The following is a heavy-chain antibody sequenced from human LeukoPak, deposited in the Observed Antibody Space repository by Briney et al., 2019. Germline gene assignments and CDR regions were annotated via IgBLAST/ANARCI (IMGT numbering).Heavy chain of an antibody. V-gene: IGHV4-39*01. Sequence: PSETLCLTCSVSGDSISNSVYYWGWIRQPPGKELEWIGTIYYSGFTRYNPSLRSRVAISVDTSKNQFSLNLSSLTAADTAVYYCARRGGIGVTYESSGQVTPFTVSS. CDR3: ARRGGIGVTYES. J-gene: IGHJ5*02. CDR1: GDSISNSVYY. D-gene: IGHD3-10*01. CDR2: IYYSGFT.